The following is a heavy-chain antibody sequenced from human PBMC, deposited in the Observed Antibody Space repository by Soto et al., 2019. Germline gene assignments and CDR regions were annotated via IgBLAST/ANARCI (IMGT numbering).Heavy chain of an antibody. D-gene: IGHD6-6*01. Sequence: QVQLVQSGSEVRRPGSSVKVSCKASGGSFSNSAIAWVRQAPGQGLEWLGMIIPIFTTTNYAQKFKDRLTITADGSTSTADMEVSGLKSEDTAVYFCARPSGLLGQFSALVDYWGQGTLVAVSS. CDR2: IIPIFTTT. V-gene: IGHV1-69*18. CDR3: ARPSGLLGQFSALVDY. J-gene: IGHJ4*02. CDR1: GGSFSNSA.